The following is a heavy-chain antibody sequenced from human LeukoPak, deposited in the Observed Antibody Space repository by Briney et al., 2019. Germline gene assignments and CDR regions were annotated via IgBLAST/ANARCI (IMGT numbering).Heavy chain of an antibody. D-gene: IGHD1-14*01. V-gene: IGHV3-7*01. CDR3: ARPRIGHNFDY. CDR1: GITFQSYW. CDR2: IKQDGSEK. J-gene: IGHJ4*02. Sequence: PGGSLRLSCAASGITFQSYWMTWVRQAPGKGLEWVANIKQDGSEKYYVDSVKGRFTISRDNAKNSLYLQMNSLRVEDTAVYYCARPRIGHNFDYWGQGTLVTVSS.